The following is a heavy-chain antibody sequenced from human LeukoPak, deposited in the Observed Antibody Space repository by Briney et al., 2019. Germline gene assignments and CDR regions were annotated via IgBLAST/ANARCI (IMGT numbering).Heavy chain of an antibody. Sequence: SGTLSLTCTVSGGSISSYYWSWIRQPPGKGLEWIGYIYYSGSTNYNPSLKSRVTISVDTSKNQFSLKLSSVTAADTAVYYCARGVRLRFLNWFDPWGQGTLVTVSS. J-gene: IGHJ5*02. V-gene: IGHV4-59*01. CDR3: ARGVRLRFLNWFDP. CDR2: IYYSGST. D-gene: IGHD3-3*01. CDR1: GGSISSYY.